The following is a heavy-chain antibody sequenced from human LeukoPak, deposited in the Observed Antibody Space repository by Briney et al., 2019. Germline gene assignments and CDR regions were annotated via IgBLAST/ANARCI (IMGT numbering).Heavy chain of an antibody. D-gene: IGHD6-25*01. CDR1: GYSFTGYY. Sequence: VASVKVSCKASGYSFTGYYIHWVRQAPGQGLEWLGWINPSSGDTNYAQKFRGRVTMTRDTSINTAYMELSRLTSDDTAVYYCARGRPGDYFDYWGQGTLVTVSS. CDR2: INPSSGDT. V-gene: IGHV1-2*02. CDR3: ARGRPGDYFDY. J-gene: IGHJ4*02.